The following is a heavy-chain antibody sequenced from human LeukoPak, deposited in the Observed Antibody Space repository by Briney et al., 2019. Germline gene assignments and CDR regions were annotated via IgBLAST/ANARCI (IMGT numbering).Heavy chain of an antibody. CDR2: ISGSGKTI. Sequence: GGSLRLPCAASGFTFSDYYMSWIRQAPGKGLEWISYISGSGKTIYDADSVKGRFTISRDNAKNSLYLQMNSLRPEDTAVYYCARENFRGYDRENYFDPWGQGTLVTVSS. D-gene: IGHD5-12*01. J-gene: IGHJ5*02. CDR3: ARENFRGYDRENYFDP. V-gene: IGHV3-11*04. CDR1: GFTFSDYY.